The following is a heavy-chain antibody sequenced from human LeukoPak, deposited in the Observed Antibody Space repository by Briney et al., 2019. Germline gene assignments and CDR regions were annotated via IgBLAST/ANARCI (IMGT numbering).Heavy chain of an antibody. CDR3: ARAAGYGGTADY. D-gene: IGHD4-23*01. CDR1: GGTFSSYA. Sequence: SVKVSCKASGGTFSSYAISWVRQAPGQGLEWMGRIIPILGIANYAQKFQGRVTITADKSTSTAYMELSSLRSEDTAVYYCARAAGYGGTADYWGQGTLVTVSS. J-gene: IGHJ4*02. V-gene: IGHV1-69*04. CDR2: IIPILGIA.